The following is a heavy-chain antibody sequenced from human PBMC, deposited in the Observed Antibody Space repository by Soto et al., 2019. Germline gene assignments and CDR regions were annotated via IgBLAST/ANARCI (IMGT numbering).Heavy chain of an antibody. Sequence: VQLPVSAPGLVKPSETLSLTCTVSGDSISAYSWSWVRQPPGKGLEWIGNIHYHGNTKYNPSLNGRVSMSVETSKNQFSMRLISVTAADTAKYFCAREGNLGRWLQPLDFWGQGTLVTVSS. CDR2: IHYHGNT. CDR3: AREGNLGRWLQPLDF. J-gene: IGHJ4*02. CDR1: GDSISAYS. D-gene: IGHD5-12*01. V-gene: IGHV4-59*01.